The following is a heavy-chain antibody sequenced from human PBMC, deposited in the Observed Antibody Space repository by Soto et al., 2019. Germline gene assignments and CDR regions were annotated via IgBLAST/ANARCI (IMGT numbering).Heavy chain of an antibody. CDR1: GYTFTRYG. CDR3: ARLDSDYDYYYAMDV. CDR2: ISTYNGNT. J-gene: IGHJ6*02. Sequence: ASVKVSCKASGYTFTRYGISWVRQAPGQGLEWMGWISTYNGNTNYAQEPQGRVTMTKDTSTSTVYMDLRSLRSDDTAVYYCARLDSDYDYYYAMDVWGQGTTVTVSS. V-gene: IGHV1-18*01. D-gene: IGHD6-25*01.